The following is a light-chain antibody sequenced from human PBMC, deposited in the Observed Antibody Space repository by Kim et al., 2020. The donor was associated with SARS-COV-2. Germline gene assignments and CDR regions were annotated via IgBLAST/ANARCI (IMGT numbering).Light chain of an antibody. CDR2: AAS. V-gene: IGKV1-39*01. J-gene: IGKJ1*01. CDR3: HQSSTAEWT. Sequence: DIQMTQSPSSLSASVGDRVIINCRASQSLKKYLNWYQQKPGKAPKLLIYAASTLQSGVPSRFSGSGSETDFNLTITSLQPEDFATYECHQSSTAEWTFGQGNKVDIK. CDR1: QSLKKY.